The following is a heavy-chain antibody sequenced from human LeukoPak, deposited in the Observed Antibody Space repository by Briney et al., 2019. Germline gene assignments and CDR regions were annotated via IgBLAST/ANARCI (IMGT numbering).Heavy chain of an antibody. CDR2: MKQDGSEE. CDR3: ARDRGHYFDY. V-gene: IGHV3-7*01. Sequence: GGSLRLSCAASGFTFSSYWMGWVRQAPGKGLGWVANMKQDGSEEYYVDSVKGRFTISRDNAKNSLFLQMNSLRAEDTAMYYCARDRGHYFDYWGQGTLVTVSS. CDR1: GFTFSSYW. J-gene: IGHJ4*02.